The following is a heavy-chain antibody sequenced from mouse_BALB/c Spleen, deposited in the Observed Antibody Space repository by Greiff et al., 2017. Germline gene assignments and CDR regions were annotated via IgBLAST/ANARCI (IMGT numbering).Heavy chain of an antibody. CDR1: GFSLTSYG. CDR2: IWGDGST. CDR3: AKRGGYYYDGSSYENYAMDY. J-gene: IGHJ4*01. D-gene: IGHD1-1*01. V-gene: IGHV2-3*01. Sequence: VMLVESGPGLVAPSQSLSITCTVSGFSLTSYGVSWVRQPPGKGLEWLGVIWGDGSTNYHSALISRLSISKDNSKSQVFLKLNSLQTDDTATYYCAKRGGYYYDGSSYENYAMDYWGQGTSVTVSS.